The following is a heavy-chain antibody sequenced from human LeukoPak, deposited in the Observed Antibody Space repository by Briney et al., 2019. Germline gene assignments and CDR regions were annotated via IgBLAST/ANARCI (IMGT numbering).Heavy chain of an antibody. D-gene: IGHD6-13*01. CDR2: FDPEDGET. Sequence: ASVKVSCKVSGYTLTELSMHWVRQAPGKGLEWMGGFDPEDGETIYAQKFQGRVTMTEDTSTDTAYMELSSLRSEDTAVYYCATSPPGIAAAGPSNPFDYWGQGTLVTVSS. J-gene: IGHJ4*02. CDR1: GYTLTELS. CDR3: ATSPPGIAAAGPSNPFDY. V-gene: IGHV1-24*01.